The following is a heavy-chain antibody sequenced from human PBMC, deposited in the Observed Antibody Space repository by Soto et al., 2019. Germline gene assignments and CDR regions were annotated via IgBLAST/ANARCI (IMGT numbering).Heavy chain of an antibody. CDR3: AKKGLGSLATYCSTGDCHYAFDI. J-gene: IGHJ3*02. CDR2: ISGGGDGT. V-gene: IGHV3-23*01. D-gene: IGHD2-15*01. CDR1: GFTFGNYA. Sequence: DVQLLESGGGLVQPGGSLRLSCAASGFTFGNYAMIWVRQAPGKGLEWVSTISGGGDGTYYADSVRGRFTISRENSRNTVYLQMNSLRAEDTAVYYCAKKGLGSLATYCSTGDCHYAFDIWGQGTMVTVSS.